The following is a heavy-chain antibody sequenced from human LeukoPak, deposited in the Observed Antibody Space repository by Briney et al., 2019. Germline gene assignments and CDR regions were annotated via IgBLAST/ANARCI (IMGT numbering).Heavy chain of an antibody. Sequence: PSETLSLTCTVSGGSVTDYYWSWIRQSPGKGLEWIGYIYYTGTSYNPSLKSRVTISADTSKNQFSLKLISVTAADTAVYYCASQKRGNAYGGQGTLVTVPS. CDR3: ASQKRGNAY. D-gene: IGHD3-10*01. V-gene: IGHV4-59*02. CDR1: GGSVTDYY. CDR2: IYYTGT. J-gene: IGHJ4*02.